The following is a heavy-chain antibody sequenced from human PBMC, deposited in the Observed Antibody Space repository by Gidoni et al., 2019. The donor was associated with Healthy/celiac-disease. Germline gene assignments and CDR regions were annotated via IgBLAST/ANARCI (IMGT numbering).Heavy chain of an antibody. CDR2: ISGSGGST. CDR3: AKDRILGSWIQLWPKPLDY. V-gene: IGHV3-23*01. J-gene: IGHJ4*02. D-gene: IGHD5-18*01. CDR1: GLTFSSFA. Sequence: EVQLLESGGGMVQPGGSLRLPCAASGLTFSSFAMSWVRQDPGKGLEWVSAISGSGGSTYYADSVKGRFTISRDNSKNTLYLQMNSLRAEDTAVYYCAKDRILGSWIQLWPKPLDYWGQGTLVTVSS.